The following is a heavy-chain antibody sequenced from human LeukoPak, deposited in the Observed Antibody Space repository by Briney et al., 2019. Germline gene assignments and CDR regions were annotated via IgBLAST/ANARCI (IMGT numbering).Heavy chain of an antibody. CDR2: IYYSGST. V-gene: IGHV4-39*07. CDR3: ARVVAGMATSLSFYYYYYGMDV. Sequence: SETLSLTCTVSGGSISSSSYYWGWIRQPPGKGLEWIGSIYYSGSTYYNPSLKSRVTISVDTSKNQFSLKLSSVTAADTAVYYCARVVAGMATSLSFYYYYYGMDVWGQGTAVTVSS. J-gene: IGHJ6*02. CDR1: GGSISSSSYY. D-gene: IGHD5-24*01.